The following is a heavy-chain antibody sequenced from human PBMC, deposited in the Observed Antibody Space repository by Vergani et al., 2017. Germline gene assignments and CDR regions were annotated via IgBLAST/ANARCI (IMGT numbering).Heavy chain of an antibody. CDR2: IRSKAYGGTT. CDR1: GFTFGDYA. J-gene: IGHJ6*02. V-gene: IGHV3-49*04. Sequence: EVQLVESGGGLVQPGRSLRLSCTASGFTFGDYAMSWVRQAPGKGLEWVGFIRSKAYGGTTEYAASVKGRFTISRDDSKSIAYLQMNSLKTEDTAVYYCTSYDYYYGMDVWGQGTTVTVSS. CDR3: TSYDYYYGMDV.